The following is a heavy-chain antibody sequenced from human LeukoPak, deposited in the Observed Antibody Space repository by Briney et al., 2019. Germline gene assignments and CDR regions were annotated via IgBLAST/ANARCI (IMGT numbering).Heavy chain of an antibody. CDR3: ARHRGRDGYKYFDY. D-gene: IGHD5-24*01. V-gene: IGHV4-4*02. CDR2: IYHSGST. Sequence: SETLSLACAVSGGSISSSNWWSWVRQPPGKGLEWIGEIYHSGSTNYNPSLKSRVTISVDKSKNQFSLKLSSVTAADTAVYYCARHRGRDGYKYFDYWGQGTLVTVSS. CDR1: GGSISSSNW. J-gene: IGHJ4*02.